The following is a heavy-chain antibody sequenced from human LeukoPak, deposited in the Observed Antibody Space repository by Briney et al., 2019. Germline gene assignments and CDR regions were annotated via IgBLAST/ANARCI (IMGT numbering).Heavy chain of an antibody. CDR2: IYYSGST. J-gene: IGHJ3*02. Sequence: PSETLSLTCTVSGYSISSGYYWGWIRQPPGKGLEWIGSIYYSGSTYYNPSLKSRVTISVDTSKNQFSLKLSSVTAADTAVYYCARDEENYDFWSGYYIAFDIWGQGTMVTVSS. CDR1: GYSISSGYY. CDR3: ARDEENYDFWSGYYIAFDI. V-gene: IGHV4-38-2*02. D-gene: IGHD3-3*01.